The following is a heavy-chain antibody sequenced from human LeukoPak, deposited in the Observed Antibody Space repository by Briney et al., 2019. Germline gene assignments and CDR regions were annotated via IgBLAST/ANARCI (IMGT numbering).Heavy chain of an antibody. D-gene: IGHD1-26*01. CDR3: ARGGGWELPHFDY. V-gene: IGHV3-48*01. CDR1: GFTFSSYS. Sequence: GGSLRLSCAASGFTFSSYSMNWVRQAPGKGLEWVSYISSSSSTIYYADSVKGRFTISRDNAKNSLYLQMNSLRAEDTAVYYCARGGGWELPHFDYWGQGTLVTVSS. J-gene: IGHJ4*02. CDR2: ISSSSSTI.